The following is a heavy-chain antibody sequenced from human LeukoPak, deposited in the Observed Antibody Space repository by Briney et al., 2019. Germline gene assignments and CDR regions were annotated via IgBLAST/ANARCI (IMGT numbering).Heavy chain of an antibody. CDR2: IGNTGDST. J-gene: IGHJ3*02. D-gene: IGHD4-23*01. Sequence: PGGSLRLSCAASGFTFSSYAMDWVRQAPGKGLEWVSGIGNTGDSTTSTDSVKGRFTVSRESSTNTLFLHISSLRPEFPRLYYCVKSPTVDAAFDIRGQGTMVTVSS. CDR1: GFTFSSYA. CDR3: VKSPTVDAAFDI. V-gene: IGHV3-23*01.